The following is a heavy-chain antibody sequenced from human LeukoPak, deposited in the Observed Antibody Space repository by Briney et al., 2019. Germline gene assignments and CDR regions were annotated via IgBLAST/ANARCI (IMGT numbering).Heavy chain of an antibody. CDR3: TGDVREAYDI. J-gene: IGHJ3*02. V-gene: IGHV3-7*01. D-gene: IGHD3-16*01. CDR1: GFRFGGFW. Sequence: PGGSLRLSCEASGFRFGGFWMNWVRQAPGKGPERVVNINQDGSEKLYVDSVKGRFTISRDNAKNSLYLQMNSLRVEDTAVYYCTGDVREAYDIWGHGTMVTVSS. CDR2: INQDGSEK.